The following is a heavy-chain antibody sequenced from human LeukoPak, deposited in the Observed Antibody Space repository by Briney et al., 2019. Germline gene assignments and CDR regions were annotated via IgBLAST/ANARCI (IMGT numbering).Heavy chain of an antibody. J-gene: IGHJ3*02. Sequence: SETLSLTCAVYGGSFSGYYWSWIRQPPGKGLEWIGEINHSGSTNYNPSLKSRVTISVDTSKNQFSLKLSSVTAADTAVYYCARAGPRVFGADAFDIWGQGTMDTVSS. V-gene: IGHV4-34*01. CDR2: INHSGST. CDR3: ARAGPRVFGADAFDI. CDR1: GGSFSGYY. D-gene: IGHD3-3*01.